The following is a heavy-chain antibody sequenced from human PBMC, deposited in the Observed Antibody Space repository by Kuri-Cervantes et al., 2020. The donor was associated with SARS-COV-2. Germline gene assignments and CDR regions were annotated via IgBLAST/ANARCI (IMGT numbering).Heavy chain of an antibody. V-gene: IGHV3-23*01. J-gene: IGHJ4*02. CDR2: ISGSGTRT. Sequence: GGSLRLSCAASGFTFSSYAMTWVRQAPGKGLEWVSIISGSGTRTYYADSVKGRFTISRDNSKNTLYLQMNSLRAEDTAVYYCARDQDDFWSGYRLTFDYWGQGTLVTVSS. D-gene: IGHD3-3*01. CDR3: ARDQDDFWSGYRLTFDY. CDR1: GFTFSSYA.